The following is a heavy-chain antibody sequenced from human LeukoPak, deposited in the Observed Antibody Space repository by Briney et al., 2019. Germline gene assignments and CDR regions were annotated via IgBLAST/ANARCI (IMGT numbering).Heavy chain of an antibody. D-gene: IGHD2-2*01. CDR3: ARSGYCSSTSCQIAGWFDP. V-gene: IGHV4-59*01. J-gene: IGHJ5*02. Sequence: SETLSLTCNVSGGSISSYYWSWIRQPPGKGLEWIGYIYYSGSTNYNPSLKSRVTISVDTSKNQFSLKLSSVTAADTAVYYCARSGYCSSTSCQIAGWFDPWGQGTLVTVSS. CDR1: GGSISSYY. CDR2: IYYSGST.